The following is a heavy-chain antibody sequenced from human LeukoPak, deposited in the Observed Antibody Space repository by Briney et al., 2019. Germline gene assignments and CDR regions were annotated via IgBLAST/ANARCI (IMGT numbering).Heavy chain of an antibody. CDR1: GFTFSRLG. V-gene: IGHV3-NL1*01. J-gene: IGHJ6*04. Sequence: GGSLTLSCATSGFTFSRLGMQWVRQAPGKGPEWVAVIHNGGTMGQYADSVKGRFTISKDFSRNTLHLQMHSLRDDDTAVYYCAKEGDEFRGYLHVWGKGTTVTVSS. CDR2: IHNGGTMG. CDR3: AKEGDEFRGYLHV. D-gene: IGHD5-12*01.